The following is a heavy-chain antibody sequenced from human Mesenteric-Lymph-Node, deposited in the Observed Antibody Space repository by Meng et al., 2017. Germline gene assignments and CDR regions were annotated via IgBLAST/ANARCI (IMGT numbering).Heavy chain of an antibody. CDR2: IYNSGSN. Sequence: QAQVQEAGPVLGKPSGSLPLPGEVSGGSSSSRDWWSGGRHPAGKGLEWIGYIYNSGSNYYNPSLKSRVTISVDTSKNQFSLKLRLVTAADTAVYYCAREGRSHQVGVSVYWGQGNLVTVSS. CDR3: AREGRSHQVGVSVY. CDR1: GGSSSSRDW. D-gene: IGHD2-21*01. J-gene: IGHJ4*02. V-gene: IGHV4-4*02.